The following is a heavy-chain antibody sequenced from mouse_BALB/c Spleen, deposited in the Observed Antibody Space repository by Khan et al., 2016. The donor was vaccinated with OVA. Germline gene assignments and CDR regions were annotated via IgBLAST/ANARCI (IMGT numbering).Heavy chain of an antibody. CDR2: IWGGGST. J-gene: IGHJ4*01. V-gene: IGHV2-2*02. CDR3: ARTYFSYGNYGDYFTMDY. Sequence: QVQLKQSGPGLVQPSQSLSITCTVSGFSLTSYGVPWVRQSPGKGLEWLGVIWGGGSTDYNSAFISRLTISKDNSKSQVFFKMNSLQANDTAIYYCARTYFSYGNYGDYFTMDYWGQGTSVTGSS. CDR1: GFSLTSYG. D-gene: IGHD2-1*01.